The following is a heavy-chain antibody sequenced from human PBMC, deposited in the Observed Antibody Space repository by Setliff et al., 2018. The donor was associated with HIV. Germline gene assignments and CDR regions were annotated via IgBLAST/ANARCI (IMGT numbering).Heavy chain of an antibody. V-gene: IGHV7-4-1*02. CDR3: ARALSGDYGGDVNWFDP. CDR2: INTNTGSP. Sequence: ASVKVSCKASGYTFINYAMNWVRQAPGQGLEWMGWINTNTGSPTYAQAFTGRFVFSVDTSVTTAYLQISSLKAEDTAVYYCARALSGDYGGDVNWFDPWGQGTLVTVSS. D-gene: IGHD4-17*01. J-gene: IGHJ5*02. CDR1: GYTFINYA.